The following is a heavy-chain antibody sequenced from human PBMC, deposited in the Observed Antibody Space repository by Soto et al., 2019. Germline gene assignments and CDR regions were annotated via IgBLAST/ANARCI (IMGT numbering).Heavy chain of an antibody. CDR1: GFSFSTSAVG. CDR3: AHLDWAASGTRYYFDY. D-gene: IGHD6-13*01. J-gene: IGHJ4*02. Sequence: QITLTESGPTLVKPTQTLTLTCTFSGFSFSTSAVGVGWIRQPPGKALEWLALIYWDDDKRYSPFLKSRLTINKYTSTNQVVLTMTNMDPVDTGTYCCAHLDWAASGTRYYFDYWGQGTLVTVSS. V-gene: IGHV2-5*02. CDR2: IYWDDDK.